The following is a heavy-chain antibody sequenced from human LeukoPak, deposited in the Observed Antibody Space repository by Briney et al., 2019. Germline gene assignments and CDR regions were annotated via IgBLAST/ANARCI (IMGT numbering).Heavy chain of an antibody. CDR1: GSTFSSHT. J-gene: IGHJ4*02. D-gene: IGHD2-2*01. CDR3: ARNLPAADY. CDR2: ISNTGSVI. Sequence: PGGFLRLSCAASGSTFSSHTMNWVRQAPGKGLEWISYISNTGSVIYYADSVKGRFTISRDNAKNSLYLQMNSLRAEDTAVYYCARNLPAADYWGQGTLVTVSS. V-gene: IGHV3-48*04.